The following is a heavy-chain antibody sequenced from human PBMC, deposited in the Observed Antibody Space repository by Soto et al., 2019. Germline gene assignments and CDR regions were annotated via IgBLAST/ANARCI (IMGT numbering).Heavy chain of an antibody. CDR2: INSDGSST. J-gene: IGHJ4*02. CDR3: ARAQTGTKGLGPDY. CDR1: GFTFSSYW. D-gene: IGHD1-7*01. V-gene: IGHV3-74*01. Sequence: EVQLVESWGGLVQPGGSLRLSCAASGFTFSSYWMHWVRQAPGKGLVWVSRINSDGSSTSYADSVKGRFTISRDNAKNTLYLQMNSLRAEDTAVYYCARAQTGTKGLGPDYWGQGTLVTVSS.